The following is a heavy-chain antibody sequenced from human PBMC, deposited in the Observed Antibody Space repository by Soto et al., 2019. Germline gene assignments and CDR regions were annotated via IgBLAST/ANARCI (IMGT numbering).Heavy chain of an antibody. CDR3: ARTVRSESVVFDI. Sequence: PSETLSLTCTVSGGSISSGGYYWSWIRQHPGKGLEWIGYIYYSGSTYYNPSLKSRVTISVDTSKNQFSLKLSSVTAADTAVYYCARTVRSESVVFDIWGQGTMVTVSS. D-gene: IGHD4-17*01. CDR1: GGSISSGGYY. V-gene: IGHV4-31*03. J-gene: IGHJ3*02. CDR2: IYYSGST.